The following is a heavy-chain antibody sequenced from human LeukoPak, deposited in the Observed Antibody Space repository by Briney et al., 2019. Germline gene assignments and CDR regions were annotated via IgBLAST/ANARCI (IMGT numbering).Heavy chain of an antibody. J-gene: IGHJ4*02. CDR2: ISYDGSNK. Sequence: PGGSLRLSCAASGFTFSSYAMHWVRQAPGKGLEWVAGISYDGSNKYYADSVKGRFTISRDNSKNTLYLQMNSLRAEDTAVYYCARAGYSYGWAHFDYWGQGTLVTVSS. V-gene: IGHV3-30-3*01. D-gene: IGHD5-18*01. CDR3: ARAGYSYGWAHFDY. CDR1: GFTFSSYA.